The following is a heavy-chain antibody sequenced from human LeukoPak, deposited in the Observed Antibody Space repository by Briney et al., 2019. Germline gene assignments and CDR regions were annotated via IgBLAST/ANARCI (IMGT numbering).Heavy chain of an antibody. D-gene: IGHD3-9*01. CDR3: ARGGYYNILTGFRSRILGFDY. V-gene: IGHV3-30*02. CDR2: IRYDGKNI. CDR1: GFTFSSYG. Sequence: GGSLRVSCAAPGFTFSSYGLYWVRQAPGKGLEWVAFIRYDGKNIYYADSVKGPFTTSRDNSKNTLYLQMKSLRAEDTAVYFCARGGYYNILTGFRSRILGFDYWGRGTLVTVSS. J-gene: IGHJ4*02.